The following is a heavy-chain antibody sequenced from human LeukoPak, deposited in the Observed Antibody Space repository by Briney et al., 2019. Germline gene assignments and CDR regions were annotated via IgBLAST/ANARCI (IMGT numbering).Heavy chain of an antibody. V-gene: IGHV4-34*01. CDR2: INHSGST. D-gene: IGHD6-13*01. CDR1: GGSFSGYY. CDR3: ARGEVDSSSWYRPRYYYMDV. J-gene: IGHJ6*03. Sequence: SETLSLTCAVCGGSFSGYYWSWIRQPPGKGLEWIGEINHSGSTNYNPSLKSRVTMSVDTSKNQFSLKLSSVTAADTAVYYCARGEVDSSSWYRPRYYYMDVWGKGTTVTISS.